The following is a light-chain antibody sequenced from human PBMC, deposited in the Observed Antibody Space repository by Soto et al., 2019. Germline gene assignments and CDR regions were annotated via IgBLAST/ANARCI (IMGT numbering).Light chain of an antibody. CDR2: WAS. CDR1: QSVLYSSNNKNY. CDR3: QQYYSTPF. V-gene: IGKV4-1*01. Sequence: DIVMTQSPDSLAVSLGERATINCKSSQSVLYSSNNKNYLAWYQQKPGQPPKLLIYWASTRESGVPDRFSGSGSWTDFTLTISSLQAEDVAVYYCQQYYSTPFFGPGTKVDIK. J-gene: IGKJ3*01.